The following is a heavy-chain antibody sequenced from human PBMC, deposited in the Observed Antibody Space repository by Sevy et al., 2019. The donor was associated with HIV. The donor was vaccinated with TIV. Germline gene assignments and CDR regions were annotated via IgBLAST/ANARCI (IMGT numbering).Heavy chain of an antibody. CDR2: ISYDGSNK. Sequence: GWSLRLSCAASGFTFSYYAMHWVRQAPGKGLEWVALISYDGSNKYYADSVRGRFTISRDNSKNTLYLQMDSLRPEDTAVYYCARDFYEFGDPRGFDYWGQGTLVTVSS. V-gene: IGHV3-30-3*01. CDR1: GFTFSYYA. J-gene: IGHJ4*02. D-gene: IGHD4-17*01. CDR3: ARDFYEFGDPRGFDY.